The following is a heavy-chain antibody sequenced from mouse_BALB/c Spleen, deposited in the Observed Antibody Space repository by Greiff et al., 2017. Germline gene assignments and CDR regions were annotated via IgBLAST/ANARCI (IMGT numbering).Heavy chain of an antibody. V-gene: IGHV2-9*02. CDR3: ARDTPPMISYAMDY. Sequence: VQRVESGPGLVAPSQSLSITCTVSGFSLTSYGVHWVRQPPGKGLEWLGVIWAGGSTNYNSALMSRLSISKDNSKSQVFLKMNSLQTDDTAMYYCARDTPPMISYAMDYWGQGTSVTVSS. CDR1: GFSLTSYG. CDR2: IWAGGST. D-gene: IGHD2-4*01. J-gene: IGHJ4*01.